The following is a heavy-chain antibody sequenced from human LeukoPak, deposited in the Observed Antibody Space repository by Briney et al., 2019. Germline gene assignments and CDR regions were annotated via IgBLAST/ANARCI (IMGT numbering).Heavy chain of an antibody. J-gene: IGHJ4*02. Sequence: KSSETLSLTCTVSGYSISSGYYWGWIRQPPGKGLEWIGSIYHSGSTYYNPSLKSRVTISVDTSKNQFSLRLRSVTAADTAVYYCARDSQYPQNFDYWGQGTLVTVSS. V-gene: IGHV4-38-2*02. CDR1: GYSISSGYY. CDR2: IYHSGST. D-gene: IGHD2-2*01. CDR3: ARDSQYPQNFDY.